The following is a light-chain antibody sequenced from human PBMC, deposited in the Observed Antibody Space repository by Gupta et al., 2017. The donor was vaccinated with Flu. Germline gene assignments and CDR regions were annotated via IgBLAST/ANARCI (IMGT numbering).Light chain of an antibody. CDR3: QQYGSPLT. CDR1: QSVSSSY. CDR2: GAS. J-gene: IGKJ4*01. Sequence: EIVLTQSPGTLSLSLGERATLSCRASQSVSSSYLAWYQQTPGQAPRLLIYGASSRATGIPDRFSGSGSGTDFTLTISRLEPEDFAVYYCQQYGSPLTFGGGTKVEIK. V-gene: IGKV3-20*01.